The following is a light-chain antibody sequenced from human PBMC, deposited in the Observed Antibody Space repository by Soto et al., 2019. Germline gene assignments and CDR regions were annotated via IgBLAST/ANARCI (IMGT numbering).Light chain of an antibody. J-gene: IGKJ4*01. V-gene: IGKV1-33*01. CDR1: HDVSNY. Sequence: DIQMTQSPSSLSASVGDRVTITCQASHDVSNYLNWYRQKPGKAPTLLIYDASVLETGVPSRFSGTGYGTDFTFTITSLQPEDSATYYCQQYNDLPLTFGGGTKVEI. CDR3: QQYNDLPLT. CDR2: DAS.